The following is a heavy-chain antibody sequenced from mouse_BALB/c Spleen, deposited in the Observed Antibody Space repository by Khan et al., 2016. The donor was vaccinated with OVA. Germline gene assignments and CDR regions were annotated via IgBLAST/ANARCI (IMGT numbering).Heavy chain of an antibody. J-gene: IGHJ4*01. V-gene: IGHV9-3-1*01. D-gene: IGHD6-1*01. CDR2: INTYTGEP. CDR1: GYTFKNHG. CDR3: ARPPFFSYVMVY. Sequence: QIQLVQSGPELKKPGETVKISCKASGYTFKNHGINWVKQAPGKGLKWIGWINTYTGEPTYVEDFKGRFAFSLETSASTAYLQINNLKNEDTATYFSARPPFFSYVMVYWGQGTSVTVSS.